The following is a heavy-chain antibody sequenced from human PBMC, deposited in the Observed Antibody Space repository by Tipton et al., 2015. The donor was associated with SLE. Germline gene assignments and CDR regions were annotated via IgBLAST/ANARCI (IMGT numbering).Heavy chain of an antibody. CDR1: GGSISRGSYF. J-gene: IGHJ5*02. Sequence: TLSLTCSVSGGSISRGSYFWSWIRQPAGKGLEWIGRIYSTGSTNYNPSLKSRVTISVDTSKNQFSLKLSSVTAADTAVYYCARHGHSSSWYAYNWFDPWGQGTLVTVSS. D-gene: IGHD6-13*01. CDR2: IYSTGST. CDR3: ARHGHSSSWYAYNWFDP. V-gene: IGHV4-61*02.